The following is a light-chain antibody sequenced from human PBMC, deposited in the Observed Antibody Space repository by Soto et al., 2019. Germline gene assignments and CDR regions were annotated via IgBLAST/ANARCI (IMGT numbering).Light chain of an antibody. CDR2: EVS. CDR1: RSDVGSYNL. J-gene: IGLJ3*02. Sequence: QSALTQPASVSGSPGQSITISCTGTRSDVGSYNLVSWYQQHPGKAPKLMIYEVSKRPSGVSNRFSGSKSGNTASLTLSGRQAEGEAYYYCCSYAGSSTLVFGGGTKVTVL. CDR3: CSYAGSSTLV. V-gene: IGLV2-23*02.